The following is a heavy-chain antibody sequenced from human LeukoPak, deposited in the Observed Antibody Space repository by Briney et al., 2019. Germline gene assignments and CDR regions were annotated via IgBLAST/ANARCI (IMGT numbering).Heavy chain of an antibody. V-gene: IGHV1-2*02. CDR3: ATYYYGSGSYYRTFDY. D-gene: IGHD3-10*01. J-gene: IGHJ4*02. CDR1: GYTFTGYY. CDR2: INPNSGGT. Sequence: ASVKVSCKASGYTFTGYYMHWVRQAPGQGLEWMGWINPNSGGTNYAQKFQGRVTMTRDTPISTAYMELSRLRSDDTAVYYCATYYYGSGSYYRTFDYWGQGTLVTVSS.